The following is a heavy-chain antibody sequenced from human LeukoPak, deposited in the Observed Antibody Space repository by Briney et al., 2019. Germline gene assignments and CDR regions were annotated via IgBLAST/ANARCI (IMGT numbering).Heavy chain of an antibody. CDR3: AKDKKRANKDWAFDI. Sequence: GGSLRLSCAASGFTFSSYSMSWVRQAPGKGLEWVSSISDDSNYIYYADSVEGRFTISRDNAKNSLYLQMNSLRAEDTAVYYCAKDKKRANKDWAFDILGQGTKVTGSS. J-gene: IGHJ3*02. CDR1: GFTFSSYS. D-gene: IGHD1-26*01. CDR2: ISDDSNYI. V-gene: IGHV3-21*01.